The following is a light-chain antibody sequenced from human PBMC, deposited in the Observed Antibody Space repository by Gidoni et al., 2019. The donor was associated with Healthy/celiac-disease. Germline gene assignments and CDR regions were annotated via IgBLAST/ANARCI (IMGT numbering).Light chain of an antibody. CDR3: QQGNS. CDR1: QGISSA. J-gene: IGKJ3*01. CDR2: DAS. V-gene: IGKV1-13*02. Sequence: AIQLTQSPSSLSASVGDRVTITCRASQGISSALAWYQQKPGKAPKLLIYDASSLESGVPSRFSGSGSGTEFTLTISSLQPEDFATYYCQQGNSFGPGTKVDIK.